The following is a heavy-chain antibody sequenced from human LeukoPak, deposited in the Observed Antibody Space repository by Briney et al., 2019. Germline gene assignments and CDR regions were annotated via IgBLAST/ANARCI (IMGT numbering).Heavy chain of an antibody. CDR2: ISGSGGST. V-gene: IGHV3-23*01. CDR1: GFTFSSYA. D-gene: IGHD3-10*01. CDR3: AKLAKYGSGSPIDY. Sequence: GGSLRLFCAASGFTFSSYAMSWVRQATGKGLEWVSAISGSGGSTYYADSVKGRFTISRDNSKNTLYLQMYSLRAEDTAVYYCAKLAKYGSGSPIDYWGQGTLVTVSS. J-gene: IGHJ4*02.